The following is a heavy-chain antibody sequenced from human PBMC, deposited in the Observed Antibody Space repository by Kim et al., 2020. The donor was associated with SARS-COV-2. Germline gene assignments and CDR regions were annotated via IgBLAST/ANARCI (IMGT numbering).Heavy chain of an antibody. J-gene: IGHJ6*02. CDR3: ARPLVDTYYYYGMEV. CDR1: GGSFSGYY. D-gene: IGHD3-9*01. CDR2: INHSGST. V-gene: IGHV4-34*01. Sequence: SETLSLTCAVYGGSFSGYYWSWIRQPPGKGLEWIGEINHSGSTNYNPSLKSRVTISVDTSKNQFSLKLSSVTAADTAVYYCARPLVDTYYYYGMEVWGQGTTGTVSS.